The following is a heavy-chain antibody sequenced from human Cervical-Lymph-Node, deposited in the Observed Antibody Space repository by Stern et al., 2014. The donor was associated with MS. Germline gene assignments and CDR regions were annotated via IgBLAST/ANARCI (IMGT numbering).Heavy chain of an antibody. CDR2: IYPGDSET. CDR1: GFKFSIYW. CDR3: ARQTTAWASDV. V-gene: IGHV5-51*01. D-gene: IGHD1-14*01. Sequence: EDQLVESGAELIRPGESLKISCRGSGFKFSIYWIAWVRQMPGKGLEWMGIIYPGDSETRYSPSFQGQVTMPADKSTSPAYLQWSSLNASDTAMYFCARQTTAWASDVWGQGTLVTVSS. J-gene: IGHJ4*02.